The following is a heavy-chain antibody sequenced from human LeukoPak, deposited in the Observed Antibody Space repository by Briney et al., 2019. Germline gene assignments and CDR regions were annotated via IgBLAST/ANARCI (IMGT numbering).Heavy chain of an antibody. D-gene: IGHD6-13*01. J-gene: IGHJ1*01. CDR2: INYSGST. CDR1: GGSISSYY. V-gene: IGHV4-59*01. CDR3: ARDRAAAGEYFQH. Sequence: SETLSLTCTVSGGSISSYYWSWVRQPPGKGLEWIGNINYSGSTNYNPSLTSRVTISVDPDTNQLSLKLSAVTAADTAVYYCARDRAAAGEYFQHWGQGTLATVSS.